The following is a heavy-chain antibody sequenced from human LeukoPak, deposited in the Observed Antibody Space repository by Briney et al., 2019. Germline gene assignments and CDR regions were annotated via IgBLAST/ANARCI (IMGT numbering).Heavy chain of an antibody. CDR1: GYSFTNYW. Sequence: GESLKISCKGSGYSFTNYWVGWVRQMPGRGLEWMGLIYPGDSDTRYSPSFQGQVTISADKSISTAYLQWSSLKASDTAMYYCARRAPYCGGDCYNFDYWGQGTLVTVSS. CDR2: IYPGDSDT. CDR3: ARRAPYCGGDCYNFDY. J-gene: IGHJ4*02. D-gene: IGHD2-21*01. V-gene: IGHV5-51*01.